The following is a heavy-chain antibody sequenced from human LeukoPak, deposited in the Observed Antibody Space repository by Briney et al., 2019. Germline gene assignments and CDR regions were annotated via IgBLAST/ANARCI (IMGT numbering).Heavy chain of an antibody. J-gene: IGHJ5*02. CDR1: GDSFSNYY. Sequence: PSETLSLTCTVSGDSFSNYYWSWIRQPVGKGLEWIGRIYSSERINYNPSLKSRVTMSVDTSKNQLSLKLSSVTAADTAVYYCAREVSYGWFDPWGQGTLVTVSS. CDR3: AREVSYGWFDP. V-gene: IGHV4-4*07. D-gene: IGHD5-18*01. CDR2: IYSSERI.